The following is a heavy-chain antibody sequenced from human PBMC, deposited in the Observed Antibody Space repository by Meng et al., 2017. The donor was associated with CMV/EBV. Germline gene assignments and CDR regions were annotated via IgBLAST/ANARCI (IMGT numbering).Heavy chain of an antibody. CDR3: ARDIKGSSTSCPAH. V-gene: IGHV1-2*02. D-gene: IGHD2-2*01. CDR1: GYTFTGYY. J-gene: IGHJ4*02. Sequence: ASVKVSCKASGYTFTGYYMHLVRQAPGQGLEWMGWINPNSGGTNYAQKFQGRVTMTRDTSISTAYMELSRLRSDDTAVYYCARDIKGSSTSCPAHWGQGTLVTVSS. CDR2: INPNSGGT.